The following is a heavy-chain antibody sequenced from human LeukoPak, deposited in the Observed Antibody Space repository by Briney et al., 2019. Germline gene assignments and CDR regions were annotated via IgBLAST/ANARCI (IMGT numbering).Heavy chain of an antibody. D-gene: IGHD3-3*01. CDR3: AKDSSYYDFWSGYSYYYYGMDV. Sequence: GGSLRLSCAASGFTFSSYAMSWVRQAPGKGLEWVSAISGSGGSTYYADSVKGRFTISRDNSKNTLYLQMNSLRAEDTAVYYCAKDSSYYDFWSGYSYYYYGMDVWGQGTTVTVSS. J-gene: IGHJ6*02. V-gene: IGHV3-23*01. CDR2: ISGSGGST. CDR1: GFTFSSYA.